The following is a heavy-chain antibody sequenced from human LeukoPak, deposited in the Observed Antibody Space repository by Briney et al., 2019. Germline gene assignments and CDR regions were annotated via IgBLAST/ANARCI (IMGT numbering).Heavy chain of an antibody. V-gene: IGHV1-46*01. D-gene: IGHD6-13*01. CDR2: INPSGGST. CDR1: GYTFITHY. Sequence: ASVKVSCKASGYTFITHYVHGVRQAPGQGLEWMGKINPSGGSTSYVQKFQGRVNMTRDTSASTVYMELSSLRSEDTAVYYCARARSSWRFDFWGQGTLVTVSS. CDR3: ARARSSWRFDF. J-gene: IGHJ4*02.